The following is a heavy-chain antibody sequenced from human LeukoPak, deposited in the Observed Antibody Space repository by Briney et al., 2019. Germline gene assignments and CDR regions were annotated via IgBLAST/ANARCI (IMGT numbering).Heavy chain of an antibody. CDR2: ISASGGTT. CDR1: GFTFSSYA. J-gene: IGHJ6*02. CDR3: ARGLQYNSHYYYYGMDV. D-gene: IGHD1-20*01. V-gene: IGHV3-23*01. Sequence: GGSLRLSCEASGFTFSSYAMTWVRQAPGKGLEWVSGISASGGTTYYADSVKGRFTISRDNSKNTLYMQMNSLRAEDTAVYYCARGLQYNSHYYYYGMDVWGQGTTVTVSS.